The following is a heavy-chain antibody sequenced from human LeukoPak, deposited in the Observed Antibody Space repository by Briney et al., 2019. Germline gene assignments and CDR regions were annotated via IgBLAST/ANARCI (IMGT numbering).Heavy chain of an antibody. J-gene: IGHJ4*02. Sequence: GGSLRLSCEASGFTFSNYDMHWVRQAQGKGLEWLAIVWYDGSDKYYADSVKGRFTVSRDNSKNTLYLQMNSLRADDTAVYYCARDLNREDFDYWGQGTLVAVSS. D-gene: IGHD3-9*01. CDR3: ARDLNREDFDY. CDR2: VWYDGSDK. V-gene: IGHV3-33*01. CDR1: GFTFSNYD.